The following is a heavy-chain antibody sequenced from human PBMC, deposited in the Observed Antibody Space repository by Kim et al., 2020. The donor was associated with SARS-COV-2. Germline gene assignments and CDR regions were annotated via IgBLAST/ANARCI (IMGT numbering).Heavy chain of an antibody. J-gene: IGHJ6*02. Sequence: DSVKGGFSLSRDDSKNTLYLQRNSLRAEDTAVYYCSKGVVPAARYYGMDVWGQGTTVTVSS. D-gene: IGHD2-2*01. CDR3: SKGVVPAARYYGMDV. V-gene: IGHV3-30*02.